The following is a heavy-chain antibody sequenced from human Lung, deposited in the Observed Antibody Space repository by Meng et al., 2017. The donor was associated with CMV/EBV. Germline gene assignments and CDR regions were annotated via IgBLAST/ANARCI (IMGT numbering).Heavy chain of an antibody. D-gene: IGHD6-6*01. Sequence: SGPXLVKPTGTLTLTCTVSGFSLSTTGMGVDWIRQPPGKALEWLAHIFSNDDKSYSTSLKSRLTISKDTSQSQVVLTMTNMDPVDTATYYCALISDVAGRPVDFWXQGALVTVSS. J-gene: IGHJ4*02. CDR1: GFSLSTTGMG. CDR3: ALISDVAGRPVDF. CDR2: IFSNDDK. V-gene: IGHV2-26*01.